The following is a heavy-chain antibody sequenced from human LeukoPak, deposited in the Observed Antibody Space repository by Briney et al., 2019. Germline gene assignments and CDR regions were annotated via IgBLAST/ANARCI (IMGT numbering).Heavy chain of an antibody. CDR2: ISAYNGNT. D-gene: IGHD4/OR15-4a*01. CDR3: ARWGATAYYYYYGMDV. J-gene: IGHJ6*02. CDR1: GYTFTSYG. V-gene: IGHV1-18*01. Sequence: ASVKVSCKASGYTFTSYGISWVRQAPGQGLEWMGWISAYNGNTNYAQKLQGRVTMTTDTSTSTANMELRSLRSDDTAVYYCARWGATAYYYYYGMDVWGQGTTVTVSS.